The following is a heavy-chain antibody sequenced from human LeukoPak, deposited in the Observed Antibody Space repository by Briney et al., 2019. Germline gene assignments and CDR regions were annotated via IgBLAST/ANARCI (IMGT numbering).Heavy chain of an antibody. J-gene: IGHJ4*02. Sequence: LETLSLTCTVSGGSIISSYWTWIRQPPGKGLEWIGYMYNSGRTTNYNPSLKSRATISMDTSKNQFSLTPKSVTAADTAIYYCAKIPGDRPDDWGQGTLVTVS. CDR1: GGSIISSY. CDR2: MYNSGRTT. D-gene: IGHD7-27*01. CDR3: AKIPGDRPDD. V-gene: IGHV4-59*03.